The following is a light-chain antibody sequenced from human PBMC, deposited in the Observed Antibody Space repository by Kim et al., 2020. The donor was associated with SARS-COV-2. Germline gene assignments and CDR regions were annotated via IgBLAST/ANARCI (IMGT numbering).Light chain of an antibody. CDR2: AAS. Sequence: DIQMTQSPSSLSASVGDRVTITCRASQNINTFLNWYQQKPGKAPNLLIYAASTFQSGVPSRFSGSGSGTDFTLTISSQQREDFATYYCQQSYNAPYTFGQGTKLEI. CDR3: QQSYNAPYT. V-gene: IGKV1-39*01. CDR1: QNINTF. J-gene: IGKJ2*01.